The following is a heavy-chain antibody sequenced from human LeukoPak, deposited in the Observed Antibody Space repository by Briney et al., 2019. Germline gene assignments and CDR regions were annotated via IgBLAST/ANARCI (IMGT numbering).Heavy chain of an antibody. CDR3: AKDRLIGTVYHTCFAP. CDR1: GFTFSDYA. Sequence: GGSLRLSCAASGFTFSDYAIYWVRQAPGKGLEWVSAISARGTTFYADSVKGRFTISRDNSKNTLYLQMNSLRAVDAAIYYCAKDRLIGTVYHTCFAPWGQGTLVTVSS. CDR2: ISARGTT. D-gene: IGHD1-26*01. V-gene: IGHV3-23*01. J-gene: IGHJ5*02.